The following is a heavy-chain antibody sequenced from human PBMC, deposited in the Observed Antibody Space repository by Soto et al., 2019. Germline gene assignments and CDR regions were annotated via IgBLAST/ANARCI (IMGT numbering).Heavy chain of an antibody. Sequence: QVQLQESSPGLVKPSQTLSLTCTVSGGSISSGGYYWSWIRQHPGKGLEWIGYIYYSGSTYYNPSLKSRVTISVDTSKNQFSLKLSSVTAADTAVYYCARASRVVVVVAATERRWYFDLWGRGTLVTVSS. V-gene: IGHV4-31*03. CDR3: ARASRVVVVVAATERRWYFDL. J-gene: IGHJ2*01. D-gene: IGHD2-15*01. CDR2: IYYSGST. CDR1: GGSISSGGYY.